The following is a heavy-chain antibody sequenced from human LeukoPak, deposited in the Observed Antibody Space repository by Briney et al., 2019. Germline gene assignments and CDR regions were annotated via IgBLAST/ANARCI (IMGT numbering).Heavy chain of an antibody. J-gene: IGHJ4*02. CDR1: GGSISSYY. Sequence: SETLSLTCTVSGGSISSYYWSWIRQPPGKGLEWIGYIYYSGSTNYNPSLKSRVTISVDTSKNQFSPKLSSVTAADTVVYYCARTIFGVVMGYFDYWGQGTLVTVSS. V-gene: IGHV4-59*01. D-gene: IGHD3-3*01. CDR3: ARTIFGVVMGYFDY. CDR2: IYYSGST.